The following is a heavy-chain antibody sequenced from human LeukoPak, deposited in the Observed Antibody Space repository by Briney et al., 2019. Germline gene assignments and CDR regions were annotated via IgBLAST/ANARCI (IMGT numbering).Heavy chain of an antibody. D-gene: IGHD2-15*01. CDR3: ASHYCSGGNCYYFDH. V-gene: IGHV4-59*08. CDR1: GGSISGYY. Sequence: SETLSLTCTVSGGSISGYYWSWIRQPPGQGLEWIGFIYYRGTSKYNPSLMSRVTMSVDTSKNQVSLRLSSVTAADTAVYYCASHYCSGGNCYYFDHWGQGTLVTVSS. J-gene: IGHJ4*02. CDR2: IYYRGTS.